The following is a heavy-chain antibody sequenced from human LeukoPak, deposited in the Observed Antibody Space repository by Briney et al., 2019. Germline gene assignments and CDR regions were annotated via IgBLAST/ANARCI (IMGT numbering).Heavy chain of an antibody. D-gene: IGHD6-19*01. Sequence: GGSLRLSCAASGLTFSMPPMDWVRQAPGKRLEWVAFIQNDGNSKNYADSVRGRFTISRDNAKNSLYLQMNSLRAEDTAVYYCARDSSGWYEGGTFDYWGQGTLVTVSS. J-gene: IGHJ4*02. CDR1: GLTFSMPP. V-gene: IGHV3-30*02. CDR3: ARDSSGWYEGGTFDY. CDR2: IQNDGNSK.